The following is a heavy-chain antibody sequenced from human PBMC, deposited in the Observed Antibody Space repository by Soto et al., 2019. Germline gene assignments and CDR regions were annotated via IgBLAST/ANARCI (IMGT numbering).Heavy chain of an antibody. D-gene: IGHD3-10*01. J-gene: IGHJ4*02. V-gene: IGHV3-33*01. CDR1: GFTFSSYG. CDR2: IWYDGSNK. CDR3: AREYGSGSYASFDY. Sequence: QVQLVESGGGVVQPGRSLRLSCAASGFTFSSYGMHWVRQAPGKGLEWVAVIWYDGSNKYYADSVKGRFTISRDNSKNTLYLQMNSLRAEDTAVYYCAREYGSGSYASFDYWCQGTLVTVSS.